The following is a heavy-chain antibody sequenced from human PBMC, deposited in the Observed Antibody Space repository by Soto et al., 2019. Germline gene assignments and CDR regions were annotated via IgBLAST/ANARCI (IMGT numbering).Heavy chain of an antibody. CDR2: IYHSGST. CDR3: ARVVDMTTYVSNGWFDP. D-gene: IGHD3-22*01. J-gene: IGHJ5*02. Sequence: PSETLSLTCAVSGGSISSGGYSWSWIRQPPGKGLEWIGYIYHSGSTYYNPSLKSRVTISVDRSKNQFSLKLSSVTAADTAVYYCARVVDMTTYVSNGWFDPWGQGTLVTVSS. CDR1: GGSISSGGYS. V-gene: IGHV4-30-2*01.